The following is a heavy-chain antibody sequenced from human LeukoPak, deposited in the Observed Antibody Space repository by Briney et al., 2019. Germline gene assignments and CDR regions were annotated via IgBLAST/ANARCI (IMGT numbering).Heavy chain of an antibody. CDR2: IIPILGIA. D-gene: IGHD6-6*01. J-gene: IGHJ5*02. CDR1: GGTFSSYA. Sequence: ASVKVSCKASGGTFSSYAISWVRQAPGQGLEWMGRIIPILGIANYAQKFQGRVTITADKSTSTAYMELSSLRSEDTAVYYCARRGGWDSSSAPTTQFDPWGQGTLVTVSS. V-gene: IGHV1-69*04. CDR3: ARRGGWDSSSAPTTQFDP.